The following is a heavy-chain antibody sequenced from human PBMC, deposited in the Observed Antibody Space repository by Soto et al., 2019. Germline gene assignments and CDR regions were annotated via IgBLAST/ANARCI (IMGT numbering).Heavy chain of an antibody. CDR1: GFTFSSYG. Sequence: QVQLVESGGGVVQPGRSLRLSCAASGFTFSSYGMHWVRQAPGKGLEWVAVISYDGSNKYYADPVKGRFTISRDNSKNTLYLQMNSLRAEDTAVYYCAKDRITMIVVGAFDIWGQGTMVTVSS. D-gene: IGHD3-22*01. CDR2: ISYDGSNK. V-gene: IGHV3-30*18. J-gene: IGHJ3*02. CDR3: AKDRITMIVVGAFDI.